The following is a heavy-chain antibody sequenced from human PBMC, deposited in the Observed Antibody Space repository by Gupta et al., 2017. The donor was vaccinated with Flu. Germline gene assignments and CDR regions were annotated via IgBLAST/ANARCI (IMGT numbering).Heavy chain of an antibody. CDR3: AKEPTGTTGWGY. D-gene: IGHD4-17*01. V-gene: IGHV3-23*01. CDR1: GFTFSSYA. Sequence: EVRLLESGGGLVQPGGSLRLSCGASGFTFSSYAMSWVRQAPGEGLEWVSASSASGGSTYDVDTGKGRFTISRDNSKNTLYLQMTSLRVEDTAVYYCAKEPTGTTGWGYWGQGTLVTVSS. CDR2: SSASGGST. J-gene: IGHJ4*02.